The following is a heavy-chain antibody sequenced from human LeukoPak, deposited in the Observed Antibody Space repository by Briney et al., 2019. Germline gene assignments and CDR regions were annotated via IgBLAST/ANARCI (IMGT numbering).Heavy chain of an antibody. J-gene: IGHJ4*01. CDR2: MNPNSGNT. V-gene: IGHV1-8*03. CDR1: GYTFTSYD. Sequence: ASVRVSCKASGYTFTSYDINWVRQATGQGLEWMGWMNPNSGNTGYAQKFQGRVTITRNTSISTAYMELSSLRSEDTAVYYCARGGRANEEPFDYWGQGTLVTVSS. D-gene: IGHD4/OR15-4a*01. CDR3: ARGGRANEEPFDY.